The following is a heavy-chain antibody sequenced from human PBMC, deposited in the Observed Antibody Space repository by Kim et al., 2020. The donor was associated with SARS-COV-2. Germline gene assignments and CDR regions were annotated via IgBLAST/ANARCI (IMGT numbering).Heavy chain of an antibody. D-gene: IGHD3-22*01. CDR3: ARVLIYYYHTSGSEPYFDY. J-gene: IGHJ4*02. Sequence: MGRFTIHRDNATNSLYLQMNSLRAEDTAVYYCARVLIYYYHTSGSEPYFDYWGQGTLVTVSS. V-gene: IGHV3-11*04.